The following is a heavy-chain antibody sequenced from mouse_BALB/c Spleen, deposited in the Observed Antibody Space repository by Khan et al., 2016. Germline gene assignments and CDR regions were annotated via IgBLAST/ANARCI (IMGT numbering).Heavy chain of an antibody. D-gene: IGHD1-2*01. CDR1: GFIFTDYY. CDR2: IRNRANGYTT. J-gene: IGHJ4*01. CDR3: ATHHYDDYTMDH. V-gene: IGHV7-3*02. Sequence: EVELVESGGGLVQPGGSLRLSCATSGFIFTDYYMSWVRQPPGKALEWLGFIRNRANGYTTEYSSSVRGRFTISRDNSQNFVYLQINPLRTEDSATYYGATHHYDDYTMDHWGQGTSVTVSS.